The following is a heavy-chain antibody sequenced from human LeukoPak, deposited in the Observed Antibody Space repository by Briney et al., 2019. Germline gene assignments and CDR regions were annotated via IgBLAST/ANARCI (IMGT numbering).Heavy chain of an antibody. CDR3: ARDYIAAAGRSWFDP. Sequence: SVKVSCKASGGTFSSYAISWVRQAPGQGLEWMGRIIPIFGTANYVQKFQGRVTITTDESTSTAYMELSSLRSEDTAVYYCARDYIAAAGRSWFDPWGQGTLVTVSS. CDR2: IIPIFGTA. J-gene: IGHJ5*02. CDR1: GGTFSSYA. V-gene: IGHV1-69*05. D-gene: IGHD6-13*01.